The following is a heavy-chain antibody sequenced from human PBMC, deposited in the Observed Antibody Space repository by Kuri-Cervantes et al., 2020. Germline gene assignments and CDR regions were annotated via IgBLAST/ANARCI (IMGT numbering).Heavy chain of an antibody. V-gene: IGHV1-24*01. D-gene: IGHD2/OR15-2a*01. CDR1: GYTLTELS. CDR3: ATDVRTKGAFDY. CDR2: FDPEEGET. J-gene: IGHJ4*02. Sequence: ASVKVSCKVSGYTLTELSMHWVRQAPGKGLEWMGGFDPEEGETIYAQKFQGRVTMTEDTSTDTAYMELSSLRSEDTAVYYCATDVRTKGAFDYWGQGTLVTVSS.